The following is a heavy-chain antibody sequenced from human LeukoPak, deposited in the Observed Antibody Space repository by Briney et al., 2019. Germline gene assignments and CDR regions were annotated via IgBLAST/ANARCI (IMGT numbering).Heavy chain of an antibody. CDR1: GGTFISYA. CDR2: IIPIFDTA. V-gene: IGHV1-69*06. D-gene: IGHD6-13*01. J-gene: IGHJ4*02. CDR3: SLKPASRSWYAAEC. Sequence: AVKVTLKCSGGTFISYAISWVRQPPAQGLEWMGRIIPIFDTANYAQKFYSRVTITADKYTSTDYMELNSKRPEDKPVYYCSLKPASRSWYAAECWGQRALVSVSS.